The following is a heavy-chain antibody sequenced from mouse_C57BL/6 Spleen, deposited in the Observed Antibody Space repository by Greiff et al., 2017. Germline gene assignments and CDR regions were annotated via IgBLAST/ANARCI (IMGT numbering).Heavy chain of an antibody. CDR1: GFTFSDYG. J-gene: IGHJ3*01. D-gene: IGHD2-3*01. CDR2: ISSGSSTI. V-gene: IGHV5-17*01. Sequence: DVKLVESGGGLVTPGGSLKLSCAASGFTFSDYGMYWVRQAPEKGPEWVAYISSGSSTIYYADTVKGRFTISRDNAKNTLFLQMTSLRSEDTAMYYCAREGDGYYWGQGTLVTVSA. CDR3: AREGDGYY.